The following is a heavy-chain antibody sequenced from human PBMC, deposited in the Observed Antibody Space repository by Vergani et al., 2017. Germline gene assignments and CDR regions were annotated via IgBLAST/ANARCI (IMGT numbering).Heavy chain of an antibody. D-gene: IGHD3-10*01. Sequence: QVQLVESGGGVVQPGRSLRLSCAASGFTFSSYAMHWVRPSPGKGLEWVAVISYDGSNKYYADSVKGRFTISRDNSKNTLYLQMNSLRAEDTAVYYCARGGRFESPARNYYYDMDVWGKGTTVTVSS. CDR1: GFTFSSYA. V-gene: IGHV3-30-3*01. CDR3: ARGGRFESPARNYYYDMDV. J-gene: IGHJ6*03. CDR2: ISYDGSNK.